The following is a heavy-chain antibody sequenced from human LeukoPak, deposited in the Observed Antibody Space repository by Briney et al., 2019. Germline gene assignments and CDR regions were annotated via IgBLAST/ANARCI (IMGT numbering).Heavy chain of an antibody. Sequence: SETLSLTCTVSGGSVSDINYFWGWIRQPPGKGLEWIGSIYYSGDTYYNPSLKSRVTISVDTSKNQFSLKLSSVTAADTAVYYCARAPEWLRSSMDVWGQGTTVTVSS. J-gene: IGHJ6*02. CDR1: GGSVSDINYF. D-gene: IGHD5-12*01. CDR3: ARAPEWLRSSMDV. CDR2: IYYSGDT. V-gene: IGHV4-39*07.